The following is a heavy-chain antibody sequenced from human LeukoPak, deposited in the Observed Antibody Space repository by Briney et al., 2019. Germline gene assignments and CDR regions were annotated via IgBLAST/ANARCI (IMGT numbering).Heavy chain of an antibody. D-gene: IGHD3-9*01. CDR2: INHSGGT. CDR3: ARGGVLRYFDWLLFNWFDP. Sequence: SETLSLTCAVYGGSFSGYYWSWIRQPPGKGLEWIGEINHSGGTNYNPSLKSRVTISVDTSKNQFSLKLSSVTAADTAVYYCARGGVLRYFDWLLFNWFDPWGQGTLVTVSS. CDR1: GGSFSGYY. V-gene: IGHV4-34*01. J-gene: IGHJ5*02.